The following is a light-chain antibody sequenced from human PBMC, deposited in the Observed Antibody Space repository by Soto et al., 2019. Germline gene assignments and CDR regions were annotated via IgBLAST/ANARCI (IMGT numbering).Light chain of an antibody. CDR3: CSFTSGNTTYV. CDR1: SSDVGAYNY. V-gene: IGLV2-14*01. CDR2: EVT. Sequence: SVLTQPGSVSGSPGQSITISCTGTSSDVGAYNYVSWYQQHPGKAPKLMIYEVTNRPSGVPTRFSGSKSGNTASLTISGLQAEDEADYYCCSFTSGNTTYVFGTGTKVTVL. J-gene: IGLJ1*01.